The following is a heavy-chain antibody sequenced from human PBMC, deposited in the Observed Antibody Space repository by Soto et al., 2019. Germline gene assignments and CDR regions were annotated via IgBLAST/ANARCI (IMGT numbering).Heavy chain of an antibody. CDR3: ARGDATKIVVTTYYGMDL. J-gene: IGHJ6*02. D-gene: IGHD4-17*01. CDR1: GGSLSNYG. CDR2: IIPVFGTA. Sequence: QVQLVQSGAEVKKPGSSVKVSCKASGGSLSNYGISWVRQAPGQGLEWVGGIIPVFGTANYAQKFQGRVTITADESMSIVYMDVTSLRSEDTAVYYCARGDATKIVVTTYYGMDLWGQGTTVTVSS. V-gene: IGHV1-69*12.